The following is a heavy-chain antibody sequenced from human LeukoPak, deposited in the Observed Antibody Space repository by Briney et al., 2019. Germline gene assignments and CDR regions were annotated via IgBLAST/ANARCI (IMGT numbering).Heavy chain of an antibody. Sequence: SGTLSLTCGVSGASLSTNNWWSWVSQPPGKRLEWIGQISQGRTNYNPSLRSRATISVDKPNSQFPLNLKFVTAADTAVYYCARDGGGIDYWGQGLLVTVSS. D-gene: IGHD1-1*01. CDR1: GASLSTNNW. V-gene: IGHV4-4*02. CDR3: ARDGGGIDY. CDR2: ISQGRT. J-gene: IGHJ4*02.